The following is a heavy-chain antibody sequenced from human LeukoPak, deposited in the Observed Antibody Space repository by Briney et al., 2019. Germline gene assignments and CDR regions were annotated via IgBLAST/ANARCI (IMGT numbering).Heavy chain of an antibody. V-gene: IGHV1-2*06. CDR1: GYTFTGYY. D-gene: IGHD2-21*01. Sequence: VSVKVSCKASGYTFTGYYMHWVRQAPGQGLEWMGRINPNSGGTNYAQKFQGKVTMTRDTSISTAYMELSRLRSDDTAVYYCARESIEDPGHAFDIWGQGTMVTVSS. CDR3: ARESIEDPGHAFDI. CDR2: INPNSGGT. J-gene: IGHJ3*02.